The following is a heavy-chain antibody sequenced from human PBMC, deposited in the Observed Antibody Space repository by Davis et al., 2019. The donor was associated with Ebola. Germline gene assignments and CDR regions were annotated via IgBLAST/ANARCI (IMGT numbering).Heavy chain of an antibody. J-gene: IGHJ6*04. CDR1: GFTFSTYV. CDR3: TTVATITGYYYGMDV. Sequence: GESLKISCAASGFTFSTYVMYWVRQAPGKGLEWVAVIAYDGSNKYYADSVKGRFTISRDNSKNTLYLQMNSLRAEDTAVYYCTTVATITGYYYGMDVWGKGTTVTVSS. V-gene: IGHV3-30-3*01. CDR2: IAYDGSNK. D-gene: IGHD5-24*01.